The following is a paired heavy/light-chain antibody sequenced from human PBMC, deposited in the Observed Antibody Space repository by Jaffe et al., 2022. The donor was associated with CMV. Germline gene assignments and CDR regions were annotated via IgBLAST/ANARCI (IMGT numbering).Light chain of an antibody. CDR1: QSLLHSNGYNY. Sequence: DIVMTQSPLSLPVTPGEPASISCRSSQSLLHSNGYNYLDWYLQKPGQSPQLLIYLGSNRASGVPDRFSGSGSGTDFTLKISRVEAEDVGVYYCMQALQTRWTFGQGTKVEIK. CDR2: LGS. V-gene: IGKV2-28*01. CDR3: MQALQTRWT. J-gene: IGKJ1*01.
Heavy chain of an antibody. Sequence: EVQLVESGGGLVQPGGSLRLSCAASGFTFSSYAMSWVRQAPGKGLEWVSAISGSGGSTYYADSVKGRFTISRDNSKNTLYLQMNSLRAEDTAVYYCANAHVLRFLEWLLPGVYWGQGTLVTVSS. CDR2: ISGSGGST. V-gene: IGHV3-23*04. J-gene: IGHJ4*02. CDR1: GFTFSSYA. D-gene: IGHD3-3*01. CDR3: ANAHVLRFLEWLLPGVY.